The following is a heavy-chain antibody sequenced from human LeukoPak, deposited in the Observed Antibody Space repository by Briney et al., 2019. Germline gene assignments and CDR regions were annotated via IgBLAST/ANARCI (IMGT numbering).Heavy chain of an antibody. CDR3: ARDSYDFWSGHHFDY. Sequence: ASVRVSCKASGYTFTSYDINWVRQATGQGLEWMGWMNPNSGNTGYAQKFQGRVTMTRDTSISTAYMELSRLRSDDTAVYYCARDSYDFWSGHHFDYWGQGTLVTVSS. CDR2: MNPNSGNT. D-gene: IGHD3-3*01. J-gene: IGHJ4*02. CDR1: GYTFTSYD. V-gene: IGHV1-8*01.